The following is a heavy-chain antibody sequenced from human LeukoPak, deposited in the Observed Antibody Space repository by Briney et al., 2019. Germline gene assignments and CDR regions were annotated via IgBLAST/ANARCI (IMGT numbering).Heavy chain of an antibody. V-gene: IGHV3-74*01. Sequence: GGSLRLSCAASGFTFSSSWMHWVRQAPEKGLVWVSRINSDGSSTSYTDSVKGRFTISRDNAKNTLYLQMNSLRAEDTAVYYCARESYGMDVWGQGTTVTVSS. CDR2: INSDGSST. CDR1: GFTFSSSW. J-gene: IGHJ6*02. CDR3: ARESYGMDV.